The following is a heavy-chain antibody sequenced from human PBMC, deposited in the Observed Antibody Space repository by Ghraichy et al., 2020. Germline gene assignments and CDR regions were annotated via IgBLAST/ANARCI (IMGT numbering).Heavy chain of an antibody. D-gene: IGHD2-2*01. V-gene: IGHV4-39*01. J-gene: IGHJ5*02. CDR1: GGSISSSNYY. CDR2: IYYSGST. CDR3: ARLYQLLNWFDP. Sequence: LSLTCTVSGGSISSSNYYWGWIRQPPGKGLEWIGSIYYSGSTYYNSSLKSRVTISVDTSKNQFSLRLNSVIAADTAVYYCARLYQLLNWFDPWGQGTLVTVSS.